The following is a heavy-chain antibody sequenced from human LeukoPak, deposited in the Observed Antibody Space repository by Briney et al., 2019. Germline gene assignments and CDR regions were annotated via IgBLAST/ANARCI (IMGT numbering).Heavy chain of an antibody. Sequence: SETLSLTCTVSGGSISSSSCYWGWIRQPPGKGLEWIGSIYYSGSTYYNTSLKSRVTISVDTSKNQFSLKLSSVTAADTAVYYCATFQDYYDSSGYYRPFDYWGQGTLVTVSS. CDR3: ATFQDYYDSSGYYRPFDY. CDR1: GGSISSSSCY. V-gene: IGHV4-39*01. D-gene: IGHD3-22*01. CDR2: IYYSGST. J-gene: IGHJ4*02.